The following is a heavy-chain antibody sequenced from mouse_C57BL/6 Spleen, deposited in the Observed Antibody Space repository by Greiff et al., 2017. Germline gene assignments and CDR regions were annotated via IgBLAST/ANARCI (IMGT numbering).Heavy chain of an antibody. D-gene: IGHD3-2*02. Sequence: VQLQQSGAELVKPGASVKLSCKASGYTFTEYTIHWVKQRPGQGLEWIGWFYPGIGSIKYNEKVKDKATLTADKSSSTVYMELSRLTSEDSAVYFCARHEGETAQAAWFAYWGQGALVTVSA. CDR1: GYTFTEYT. V-gene: IGHV1-62-2*01. J-gene: IGHJ3*01. CDR3: ARHEGETAQAAWFAY. CDR2: FYPGIGSI.